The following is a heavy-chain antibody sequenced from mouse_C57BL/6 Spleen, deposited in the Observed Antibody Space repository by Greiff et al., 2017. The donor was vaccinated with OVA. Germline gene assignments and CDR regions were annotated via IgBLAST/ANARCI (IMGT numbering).Heavy chain of an antibody. Sequence: QVQLQQSGAELARPGASVKLSCKASGYTFTSYGISWVKQRTGQGLEWIGEIYPRSGNTYYNEKFKGKATLTADKSSSTAYMELRSLTSEDSAVYFCARSGNTTVVEPFAYWGQGTLVTVSA. CDR1: GYTFTSYG. CDR2: IYPRSGNT. D-gene: IGHD1-1*01. V-gene: IGHV1-81*01. CDR3: ARSGNTTVVEPFAY. J-gene: IGHJ3*01.